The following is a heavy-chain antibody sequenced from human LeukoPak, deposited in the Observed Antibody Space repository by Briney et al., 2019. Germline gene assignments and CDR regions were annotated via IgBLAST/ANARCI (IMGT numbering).Heavy chain of an antibody. Sequence: GGSLRLSCAASGFTVSSNYMNWVRQAPGKGLEWVSSISSSSSYIYYADSVKGRFTISRDNAKNSLYLQMNSLRAEDTAVYYCARYQYYDFWSGRGPHAFDIWGQGTMVTVSS. CDR1: GFTVSSNY. J-gene: IGHJ3*02. CDR2: ISSSSSYI. D-gene: IGHD3-3*01. CDR3: ARYQYYDFWSGRGPHAFDI. V-gene: IGHV3-21*01.